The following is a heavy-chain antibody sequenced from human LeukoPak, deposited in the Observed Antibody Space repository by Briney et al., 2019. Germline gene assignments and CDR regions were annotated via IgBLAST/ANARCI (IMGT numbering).Heavy chain of an antibody. CDR3: ARFLGSYYYYMDV. CDR1: GFTFSSYW. Sequence: PGGSLRLSCAASGFTFSSYWMHWVRQAPGKGLVWVSRINSDGSSTSYADSVKGRFTISRDNAKNTLYLQMNSLRAEDTALYYCARFLGSYYYYMDVWGKGTTVTVSS. D-gene: IGHD1-26*01. J-gene: IGHJ6*03. V-gene: IGHV3-74*01. CDR2: INSDGSST.